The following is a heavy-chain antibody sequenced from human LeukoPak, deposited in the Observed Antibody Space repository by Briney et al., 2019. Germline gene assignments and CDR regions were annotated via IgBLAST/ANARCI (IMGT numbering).Heavy chain of an antibody. CDR1: GGSISSSSHY. Sequence: PSETLSLTCTVSGGSISSSSHYWGWIRQPPGKGLEWIGSIYYSGSTYYNPSLKSRVTISVDTSKDQFSLKLSSVTAADTAVYYCARGNVVVPAVDYWGQGTLVTVSS. CDR2: IYYSGST. D-gene: IGHD2-2*01. J-gene: IGHJ4*02. CDR3: ARGNVVVPAVDY. V-gene: IGHV4-39*01.